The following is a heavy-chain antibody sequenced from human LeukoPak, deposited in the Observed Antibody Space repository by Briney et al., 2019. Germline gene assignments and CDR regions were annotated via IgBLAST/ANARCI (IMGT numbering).Heavy chain of an antibody. J-gene: IGHJ4*02. CDR3: ARGTLYSGWSYYFDY. Sequence: SETLSLTCTVSGGSISSSSYYWGWIRQPPGKGLEWIGSIYYSGSTYYNPSLKSRVTISVDTSKNQFSLKLSSVTAADTAVYYCARGTLYSGWSYYFDYWGQGSQVTVSS. CDR1: GGSISSSSYY. CDR2: IYYSGST. D-gene: IGHD6-19*01. V-gene: IGHV4-39*07.